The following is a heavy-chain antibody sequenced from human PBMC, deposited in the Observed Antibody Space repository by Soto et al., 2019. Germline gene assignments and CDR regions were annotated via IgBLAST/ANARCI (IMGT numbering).Heavy chain of an antibody. J-gene: IGHJ6*02. CDR1: GGSFSSYY. CDR3: ASLKITMVRGVTVTRHYYYGMDV. V-gene: IGHV4-34*01. Sequence: SETLSLTYDGHGGSFSSYYWSWIRQTPGKGLEWIGEINHSGSTNYNPSLKSRVTISVDTSKNQFSLKLSSVTAADTAVYYCASLKITMVRGVTVTRHYYYGMDVWGQGTTVTSP. CDR2: INHSGST. D-gene: IGHD3-10*01.